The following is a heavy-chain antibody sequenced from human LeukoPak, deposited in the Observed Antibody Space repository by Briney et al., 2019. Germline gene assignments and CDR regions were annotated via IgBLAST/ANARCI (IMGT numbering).Heavy chain of an antibody. CDR1: GITFSSYA. Sequence: GGSLRLSCAASGITFSSYAMSWVRRAPGKGLEWVSSISGRGHSTYYGDSVKGRFTISRDNSKNTLSLQMNSLRGEDTAVYYCAKYRGDGDYGSAYFDSWGQGTLVHVSS. CDR2: ISGRGHST. J-gene: IGHJ4*02. CDR3: AKYRGDGDYGSAYFDS. D-gene: IGHD4-17*01. V-gene: IGHV3-23*01.